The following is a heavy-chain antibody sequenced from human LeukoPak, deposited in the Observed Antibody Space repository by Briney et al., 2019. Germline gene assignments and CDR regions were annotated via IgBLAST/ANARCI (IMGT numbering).Heavy chain of an antibody. CDR2: IKQDGSEK. D-gene: IGHD3-10*01. CDR3: ARDEMYYGSDPIDY. J-gene: IGHJ4*02. V-gene: IGHV3-7*01. CDR1: GFTFSSYW. Sequence: GGSLRLSCAASGFTFSSYWMSWVRQAPGKGLEWVANIKQDGSEKYYVDSVKGRFTISRDNAKNSLYLQMNSLRAEDTAVYYCARDEMYYGSDPIDYWGQGTLVTVSS.